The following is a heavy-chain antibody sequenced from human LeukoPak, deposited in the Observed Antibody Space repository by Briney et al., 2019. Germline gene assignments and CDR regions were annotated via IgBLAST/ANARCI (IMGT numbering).Heavy chain of an antibody. J-gene: IGHJ5*02. CDR1: GYTFTSYD. Sequence: ASVKVSCKASGYTFTSYDINWVRQATGQGLEWMGWMNPNSGSTGYAQKFQGRVTMTRNTSISTAYMELSSLRSEDTAVYYCARAPTKVTAIRAWFDPWGQGTLVTVSS. CDR2: MNPNSGST. V-gene: IGHV1-8*01. D-gene: IGHD2-21*02. CDR3: ARAPTKVTAIRAWFDP.